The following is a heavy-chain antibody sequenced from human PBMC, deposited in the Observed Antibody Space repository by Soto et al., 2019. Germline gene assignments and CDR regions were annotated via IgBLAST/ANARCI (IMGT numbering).Heavy chain of an antibody. CDR2: ISGSGGST. CDR1: GFTFSSYA. V-gene: IGHV3-23*01. J-gene: IGHJ6*02. D-gene: IGHD6-19*01. Sequence: GGSLRLSCAASGFTFSSYAMSWVRQAPGKGLEWVSAISGSGGSTYYADSVKGRFTISRENSKNTLYLQMNSLRAEDTAVYYCAKQTVAYYYYYYYGMDVWGQGTTVTVSS. CDR3: AKQTVAYYYYYYYGMDV.